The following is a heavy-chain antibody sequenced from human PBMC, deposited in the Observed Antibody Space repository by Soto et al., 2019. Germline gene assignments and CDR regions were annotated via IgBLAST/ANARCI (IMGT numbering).Heavy chain of an antibody. CDR2: MDTNGGAT. D-gene: IGHD3-9*01. V-gene: IGHV3-23*01. CDR1: GFTFSTKA. Sequence: DVQLLESGGGLVQAGGSLRLSCVASGFTFSTKAMSRVRQAPVKGLEWGSAMDTNGGATNYADSVKGWFTISRDNSQNTLYLQLNSLRAEDMAVYHCAKDSSLTPSPQALDYWGQGTLVTVSS. CDR3: AKDSSLTPSPQALDY. J-gene: IGHJ4*02.